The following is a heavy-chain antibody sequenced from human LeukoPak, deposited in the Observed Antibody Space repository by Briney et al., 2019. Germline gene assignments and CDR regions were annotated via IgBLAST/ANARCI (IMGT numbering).Heavy chain of an antibody. D-gene: IGHD3-3*01. CDR3: ARHNYDFDFDS. J-gene: IGHJ4*02. Sequence: ASVKVSCKVSGYTFSDYYIHWVRQAPGQGLEWMGWISPKSGGTNYAQNFQGRVTMTRDTSIITAYMELSRLRPDDTAVYYCARHNYDFDFDSWGQGDLVTVSS. CDR1: GYTFSDYY. V-gene: IGHV1-2*02. CDR2: ISPKSGGT.